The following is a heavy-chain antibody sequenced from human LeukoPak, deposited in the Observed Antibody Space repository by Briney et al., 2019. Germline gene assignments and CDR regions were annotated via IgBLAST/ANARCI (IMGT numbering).Heavy chain of an antibody. CDR1: GIRVSTLY. V-gene: IGHV3-66*01. CDR3: TREREPWGMDV. D-gene: IGHD1-26*01. J-gene: IGHJ6*02. CDR2: IYRDGQT. Sequence: GGSLRLSCVASGIRVSTLYMSWVRQAPGKGLEWVSLIYRDGQTYYADSVRGRFTISRDNSKNTVFLQMNNVRVDDTGVYYCTREREPWGMDVWGQGTTVIVSS.